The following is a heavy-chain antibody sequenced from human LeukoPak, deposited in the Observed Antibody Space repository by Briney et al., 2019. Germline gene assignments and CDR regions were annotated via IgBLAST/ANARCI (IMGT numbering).Heavy chain of an antibody. V-gene: IGHV4-34*01. D-gene: IGHD6-13*01. Sequence: PSETLSLTCAVYGGSFSGYYWSWIRQPPGKGLEWIGEINHSGSTNYNPSLKSRVTISVDTSKNQFSLKLSSVTAADTAVYYCARRGIAAALLWGQGTLVTVSS. J-gene: IGHJ4*02. CDR2: INHSGST. CDR3: ARRGIAAALL. CDR1: GGSFSGYY.